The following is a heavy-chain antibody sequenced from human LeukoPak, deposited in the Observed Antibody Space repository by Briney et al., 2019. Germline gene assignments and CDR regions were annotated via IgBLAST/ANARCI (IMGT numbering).Heavy chain of an antibody. CDR2: ISSSSSTI. CDR3: ARDRRSSGWYRLPDAFDI. Sequence: PGGSLRLSCAASGFTFSSYSMNWVRQAPGKGLERVSYISSSSSTIYYADSVTGRFTISRDNAKNSLYLQMNSLRAEDTAVYYCARDRRSSGWYRLPDAFDIWGQGTMVTVSS. J-gene: IGHJ3*02. V-gene: IGHV3-48*01. CDR1: GFTFSSYS. D-gene: IGHD6-19*01.